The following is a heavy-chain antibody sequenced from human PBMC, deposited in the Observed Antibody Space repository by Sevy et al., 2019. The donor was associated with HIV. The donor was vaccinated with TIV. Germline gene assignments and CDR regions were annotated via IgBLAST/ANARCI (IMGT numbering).Heavy chain of an antibody. CDR3: AHGWFGELNFDY. CDR2: IYWNDDK. D-gene: IGHD3-10*01. J-gene: IGHJ4*02. Sequence: SGPTLVKPTQTLTLTCTFSGFSLSTSGGGVGWIRQPPGKALEWLALIYWNDDKRYSPSLKSRLTITKDTSNNQVVLTMINMDPVDTATYYCAHGWFGELNFDYWGQGTLVTVSS. V-gene: IGHV2-5*01. CDR1: GFSLSTSGGG.